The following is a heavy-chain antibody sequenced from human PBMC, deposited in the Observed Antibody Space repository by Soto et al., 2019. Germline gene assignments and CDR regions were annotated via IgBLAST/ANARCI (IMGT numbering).Heavy chain of an antibody. CDR1: GDSISSSNFY. CDR3: ARREWSGGPCYFDP. Sequence: QLQLQESGPGLVKPSETLSLTCTVSGDSISSSNFYWGWIRQPPGKGLEWIGSIHYTGTTYYNPSLKSRVIISVDTSKIQFSLKLTSVTAADTAVYYCARREWSGGPCYFDPWGQGSLVTVSS. J-gene: IGHJ4*02. D-gene: IGHD2-15*01. CDR2: IHYTGTT. V-gene: IGHV4-39*01.